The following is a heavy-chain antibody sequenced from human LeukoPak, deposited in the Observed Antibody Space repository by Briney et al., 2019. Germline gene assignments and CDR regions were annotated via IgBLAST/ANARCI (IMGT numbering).Heavy chain of an antibody. D-gene: IGHD3-22*01. CDR3: AKSNGYGLIDI. V-gene: IGHV4-34*01. CDR2: INHSGST. Sequence: SETLSLTCAVYGGSFSGYYWSWIRQPPGKGLEWIGEINHSGSTNYNPSLKSRVTISLDTSRNQFSLKLNSVTAADTAVYYCAKSNGYGLIDIWGQGTMVAVSS. J-gene: IGHJ3*02. CDR1: GGSFSGYY.